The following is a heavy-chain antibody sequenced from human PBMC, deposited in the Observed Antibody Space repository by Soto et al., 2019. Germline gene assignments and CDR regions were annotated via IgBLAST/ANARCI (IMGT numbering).Heavy chain of an antibody. D-gene: IGHD4-17*01. CDR2: ISGNGEKR. V-gene: IGHV3-23*01. Sequence: GGSLRLSCAASGFTFSTYAMNWVRQVPGKGLEWVSAISGNGEKRNYAESVKGRFTISRDNYQNTLYLQMNSMRAEDTALYYCAKEDPPYGDYSYFASWGQGTLVTVSS. CDR3: AKEDPPYGDYSYFAS. CDR1: GFTFSTYA. J-gene: IGHJ4*02.